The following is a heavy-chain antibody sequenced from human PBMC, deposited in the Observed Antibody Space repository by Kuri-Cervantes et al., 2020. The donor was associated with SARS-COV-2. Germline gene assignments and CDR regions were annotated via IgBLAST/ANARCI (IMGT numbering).Heavy chain of an antibody. Sequence: SVKVSCKASGGTFSSYAISWVRQAPGQGLEWMGGIIPIFGTANYAQKFQGRVTITTDESTSTAYMELSSLRSEDTAVYYCASEGSETGIAAIPSAAYFQHWGQGTRVTVSS. CDR1: GGTFSSYA. CDR3: ASEGSETGIAAIPSAAYFQH. V-gene: IGHV1-69*05. CDR2: IIPIFGTA. D-gene: IGHD6-25*01. J-gene: IGHJ1*01.